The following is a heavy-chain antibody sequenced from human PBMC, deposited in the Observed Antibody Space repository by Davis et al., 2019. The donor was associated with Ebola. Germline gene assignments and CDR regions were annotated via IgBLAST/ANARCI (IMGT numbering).Heavy chain of an antibody. CDR1: AFTFRTSI. J-gene: IGHJ4*02. CDR3: VGLRFTYISGWYYIDY. D-gene: IGHD6-19*01. Sequence: PGGSLRLSCGASAFTFRTSIIHWVRQAPGEGLEWVSVIHRNGDLFYADSVKGRFTIARDTSRNTVSLQMNSLRAEDTAIYFCVGLRFTYISGWYYIDYWGQGTLVSVSS. V-gene: IGHV3-23*05. CDR2: IHRNGDL.